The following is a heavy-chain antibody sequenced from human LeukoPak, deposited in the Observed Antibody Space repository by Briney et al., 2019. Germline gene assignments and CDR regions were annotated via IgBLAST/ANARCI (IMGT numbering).Heavy chain of an antibody. Sequence: GGSLRLSCAASGFTVSSRYLSWVRQAPGKGLEWVSVIYSGGSTYYIDSVKGRFTISRDNSKNTLYLQMNSLRAEDTAVYYCARERGDWNDALAYWGQGTLVTVSS. V-gene: IGHV3-53*01. D-gene: IGHD1-1*01. CDR2: IYSGGST. CDR1: GFTVSSRY. CDR3: ARERGDWNDALAY. J-gene: IGHJ4*02.